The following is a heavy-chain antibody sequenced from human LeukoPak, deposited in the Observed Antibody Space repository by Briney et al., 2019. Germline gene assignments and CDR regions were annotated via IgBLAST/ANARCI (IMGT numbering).Heavy chain of an antibody. CDR1: GLTFTNAW. CDR3: AKHIYGVVSIQQ. D-gene: IGHD3-3*01. CDR2: IRSKTDGGTT. J-gene: IGHJ1*01. Sequence: PGGSLRLSCATSGLTFTNAWMSWFRQAPGKGLEWVGRIRSKTDGGTTDYAVSVQGRFTISRDDSKNTLYLQMSSLKTEDTAVYYCAKHIYGVVSIQQWGQGTLVTVS. V-gene: IGHV3-15*01.